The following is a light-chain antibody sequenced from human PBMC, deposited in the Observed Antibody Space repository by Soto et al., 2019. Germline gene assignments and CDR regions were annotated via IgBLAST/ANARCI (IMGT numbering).Light chain of an antibody. CDR3: QQTYSTPWT. Sequence: DIQMTQSPASLSSSVGDRVTISCRSNRTLAKYLNWYQQKPGAAPKLLIYSASTLQSGVPSRFSGTGSGTDFSLTVTSLQPEDFATYYCQQTYSTPWTFGQGTRVEVK. CDR1: RTLAKY. V-gene: IGKV1-39*01. J-gene: IGKJ1*01. CDR2: SAS.